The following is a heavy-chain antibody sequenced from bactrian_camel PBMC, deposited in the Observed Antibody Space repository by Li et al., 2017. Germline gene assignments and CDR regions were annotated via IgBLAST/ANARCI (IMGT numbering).Heavy chain of an antibody. Sequence: HVQLVESGGGSVQTGGSLRLSCVASGDTYDAFHMAWFRQAPGKEREGVAAIRTGDGTIRVADSVKGRFTISHDNGKNTLSLQMNSQEPDDTAMNYCAVRSRWCTSVESGYAYRGQGTQVTVS. D-gene: IGHD6*01. CDR2: IRTGDGTI. CDR1: GDTYDAFH. V-gene: IGHV3S61*01. CDR3: AVRSRWCTSVESGYAY. J-gene: IGHJ4*01.